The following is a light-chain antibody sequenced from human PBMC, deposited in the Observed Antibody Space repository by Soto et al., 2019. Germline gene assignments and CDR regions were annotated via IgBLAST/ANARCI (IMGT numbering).Light chain of an antibody. V-gene: IGKV1-39*01. Sequence: DIQMTQSPSSLSASVGDRVTITCRASQTITTYLNWYQHKPGKAPKLLIYAAISLQSGVPSRLSGSGSGTDFTLTISSLQPEDFPTYYCQQTYSTPHTFGQGTKVEIK. CDR1: QTITTY. CDR2: AAI. J-gene: IGKJ2*01. CDR3: QQTYSTPHT.